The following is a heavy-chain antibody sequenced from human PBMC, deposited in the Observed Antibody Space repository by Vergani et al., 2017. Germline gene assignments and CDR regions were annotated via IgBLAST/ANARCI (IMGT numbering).Heavy chain of an antibody. Sequence: QVQLVESGGGVVQPGRSLRLSCAASGFPFSSYGMHWARPAPGKGLEWVAVISYDGSNNYYADSVKGRFTNSSDKSKNTLYLQMNSLRAEDTAVYYCAMCSAGPEYCSGGSCYYYCGMDVWGQGTTVTVSS. CDR1: GFPFSSYG. J-gene: IGHJ6*02. CDR2: ISYDGSNN. V-gene: IGHV3-30*03. CDR3: AMCSAGPEYCSGGSCYYYCGMDV. D-gene: IGHD2-15*01.